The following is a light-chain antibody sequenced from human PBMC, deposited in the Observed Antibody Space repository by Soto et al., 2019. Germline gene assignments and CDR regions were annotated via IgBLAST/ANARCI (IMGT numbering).Light chain of an antibody. CDR3: QQCRNWPLT. CDR2: DAS. Sequence: EIVMTQSPATLSVSPGEGATLSCKASQNVYNNLAWYQQRPGQPPRLLIYDASTRATGISARFSGSGYGTEFTLTISSLQSVDFAVYFCQQCRNWPLTFGGGTKVDIK. CDR1: QNVYNN. J-gene: IGKJ4*01. V-gene: IGKV3-15*01.